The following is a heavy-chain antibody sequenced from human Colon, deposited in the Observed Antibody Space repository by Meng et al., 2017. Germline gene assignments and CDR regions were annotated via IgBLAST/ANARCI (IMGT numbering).Heavy chain of an antibody. CDR1: GYTFTGYF. D-gene: IGHD1-1*01. CDR3: SLFPSTPDWFDP. V-gene: IGHV1-2*06. J-gene: IGHJ5*02. CDR2: INPNSGDT. Sequence: VQLVQSGAEVKKPGASVKVSCKTSGYTFTGYFIHWVRQAPGQGLEWMGRINPNSGDTKYAQKFRGRLSMTRDTSINTAYMELSRLRSDDTAVYYCSLFPSTPDWFDPWGQGTLVTVSS.